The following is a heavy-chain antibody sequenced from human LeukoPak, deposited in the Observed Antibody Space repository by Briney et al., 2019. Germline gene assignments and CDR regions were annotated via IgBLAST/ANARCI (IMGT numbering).Heavy chain of an antibody. J-gene: IGHJ6*03. CDR3: ARNIVVVPAASYNYYYYMDV. CDR1: GGSISSSSYY. V-gene: IGHV4-39*01. D-gene: IGHD2-2*01. CDR2: IYYSGST. Sequence: SETLSLTCTVSGGSISSSSYYWGWIRQPPGKGLEWIGSIYYSGSTYYNPSLKSRVTIPVDTSKNQFSLKLSSVTAADTAVYYCARNIVVVPAASYNYYYYMDVWGKGTTVTISS.